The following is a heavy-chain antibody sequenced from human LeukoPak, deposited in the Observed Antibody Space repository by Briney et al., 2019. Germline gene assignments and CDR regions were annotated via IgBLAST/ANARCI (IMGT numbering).Heavy chain of an antibody. CDR1: GGSISSHY. V-gene: IGHV4-59*11. Sequence: SETLSLTCTVSGGSISSHYWSWIRQPPGRGLEWIGYIHSSGSTNYNPSLKSRVTISVDTSKNQFSLKLSSVTAADTAVYYCARRTTYYYDSSGYSPFDYWGQGTLVTVSS. CDR2: IHSSGST. D-gene: IGHD3-22*01. CDR3: ARRTTYYYDSSGYSPFDY. J-gene: IGHJ4*02.